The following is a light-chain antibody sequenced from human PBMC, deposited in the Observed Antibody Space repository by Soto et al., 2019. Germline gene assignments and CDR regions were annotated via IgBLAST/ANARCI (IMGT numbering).Light chain of an antibody. J-gene: IGKJ2*01. CDR1: QRIRSTY. CDR2: DAS. CDR3: PQYDGATRST. V-gene: IGKV3-20*01. Sequence: DMMITDPPCIVSTSPQESPANSYLAIQRIRSTYLAWYQQKPGQAPRLLIYDASSRATGIQDRFSGSGSGTDFYLTISRLEPEDFAVYYFPQYDGATRSTLGQGTNVETK.